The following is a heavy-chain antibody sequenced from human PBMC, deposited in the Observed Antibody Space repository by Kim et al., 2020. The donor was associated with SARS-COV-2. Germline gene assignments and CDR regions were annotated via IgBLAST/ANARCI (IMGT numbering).Heavy chain of an antibody. D-gene: IGHD2-2*01. J-gene: IGHJ4*02. CDR1: GFSLSTSGMC. CDR3: ARIRCYCSSIICQAAYFDY. Sequence: SGPTLVKPTQTLTLTCTFSGFSLSTSGMCVSWIRQPPGKALEWLARIDWDDDKYYSTSLKTRLTISKDTSKNQVVLIMTNMDPVDTATYYCARIRCYCSSIICQAAYFDYWGQGTLVTVSS. V-gene: IGHV2-70*11. CDR2: IDWDDDK.